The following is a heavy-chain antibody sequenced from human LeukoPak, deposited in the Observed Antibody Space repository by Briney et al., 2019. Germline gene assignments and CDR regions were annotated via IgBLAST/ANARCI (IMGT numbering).Heavy chain of an antibody. D-gene: IGHD1-1*01. CDR3: ARALIDLEIPYYYYMDV. Sequence: SETLSLTCTVSGGSISSGTYYWTWIRQPAGKALEWIGRIYSSGSTNYNPSLKSRVTISVDTSKNQFSLKLSSVTAADTAVYYCARALIDLEIPYYYYMDVWGKGTTVTVSS. CDR1: GGSISSGTYY. CDR2: IYSSGST. J-gene: IGHJ6*03. V-gene: IGHV4-61*02.